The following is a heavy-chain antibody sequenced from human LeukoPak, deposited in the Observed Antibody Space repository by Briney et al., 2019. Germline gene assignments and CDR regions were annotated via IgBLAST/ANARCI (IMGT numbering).Heavy chain of an antibody. CDR1: GFTFSDYW. Sequence: GGSLKLSCTASGFTFSDYWMAWVRQAPGKGLEWVANIKQDGSAKYYVDSVKGRFTISRDNAKSSLYLQMDSLRVEDTATYYCARWRGSTSERSDYWGQGTLVTVSS. V-gene: IGHV3-7*01. D-gene: IGHD2-2*01. CDR2: IKQDGSAK. CDR3: ARWRGSTSERSDY. J-gene: IGHJ4*02.